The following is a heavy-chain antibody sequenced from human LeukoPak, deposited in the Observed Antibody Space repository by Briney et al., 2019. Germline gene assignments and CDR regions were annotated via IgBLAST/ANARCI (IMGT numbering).Heavy chain of an antibody. CDR3: ARTSGWYAGGWFDP. Sequence: NASETLSLTCTVSGGSISSSSYYWGWIRQPPGKGLEWTGSIYYSGSTYYNPSLKSRVTISVDTSKNQFSLKLSSVTAADTAVYYCARTSGWYAGGWFDPWGQGTLVTVSS. J-gene: IGHJ5*02. CDR2: IYYSGST. CDR1: GGSISSSSYY. D-gene: IGHD6-19*01. V-gene: IGHV4-39*01.